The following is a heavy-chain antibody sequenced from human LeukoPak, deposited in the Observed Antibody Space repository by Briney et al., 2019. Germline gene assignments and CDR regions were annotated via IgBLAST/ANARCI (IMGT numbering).Heavy chain of an antibody. CDR2: IYHSGST. CDR1: GGSFSGYY. V-gene: IGHV4-34*01. Sequence: SETLSLTCAVYGGSFSGYYWSWIRQPPGKGLEWMGEIYHSGSTNYNPSHKSRVTISVDTSKNQFSLKLSSVTAADTAVYYCARGYSGYDFDYWGQGTLVTVSS. J-gene: IGHJ4*02. CDR3: ARGYSGYDFDY. D-gene: IGHD5-12*01.